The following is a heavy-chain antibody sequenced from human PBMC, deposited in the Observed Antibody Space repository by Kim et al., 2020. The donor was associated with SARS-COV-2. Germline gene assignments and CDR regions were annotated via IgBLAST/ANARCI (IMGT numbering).Heavy chain of an antibody. J-gene: IGHJ3*02. V-gene: IGHV1-2*02. CDR2: INPNSGGT. CDR3: AREGPRGGRTLYSSSFDI. D-gene: IGHD6-6*01. CDR1: GYTFTGYY. Sequence: ASVKVSCKASGYTFTGYYMHWVRQAPGQGLEWMGWINPNSGGTNYALKFQGRVTMTRDTSISTAYMELSRLRSDDTAVYYCAREGPRGGRTLYSSSFDIWGQGTMVTVSS.